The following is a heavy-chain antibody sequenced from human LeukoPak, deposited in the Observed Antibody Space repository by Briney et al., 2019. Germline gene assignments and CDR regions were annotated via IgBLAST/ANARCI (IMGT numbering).Heavy chain of an antibody. CDR3: ARDVDSSGYYSIIDY. Sequence: GGSLRHSCAASGFTFSSYSMNWVRQAPGKGLEWVSSISSSSSYIYYADSVKGRFTISRDNAKNSLYLQMNSLRAEDTAVYYCARDVDSSGYYSIIDYWGQGTLVTVSS. CDR2: ISSSSSYI. J-gene: IGHJ4*02. D-gene: IGHD3-22*01. CDR1: GFTFSSYS. V-gene: IGHV3-21*01.